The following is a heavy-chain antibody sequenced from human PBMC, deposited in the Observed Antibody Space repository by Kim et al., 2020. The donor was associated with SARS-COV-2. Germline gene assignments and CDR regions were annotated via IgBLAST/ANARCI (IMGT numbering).Heavy chain of an antibody. D-gene: IGHD3-16*01. CDR1: GDSVSSNSAA. V-gene: IGHV6-1*01. Sequence: SQTLSLTCAISGDSVSSNSAAWNWIRQSPSRGLEWLGRTYYRSKWYNDYAVFLKGRMTINAETSKNQFSLQLHSMTPEDTAFYYCARSLGYFDYWVQGTL. CDR3: ARSLGYFDY. CDR2: TYYRSKWYN. J-gene: IGHJ4*02.